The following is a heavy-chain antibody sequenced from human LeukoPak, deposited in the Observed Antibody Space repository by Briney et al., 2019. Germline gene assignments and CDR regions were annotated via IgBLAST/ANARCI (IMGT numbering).Heavy chain of an antibody. V-gene: IGHV3-30-3*01. CDR3: ARIRGGPIDY. Sequence: GGSLRLSCAGSGFTFSSYAMSWVRQAPGKGLEWVAVISYDGTDTYYADSVKGRFTISRDTSKNSLYLQMNSLRPEDTAVFYCARIRGGPIDYWGQGTLVTVSS. CDR1: GFTFSSYA. J-gene: IGHJ4*02. CDR2: ISYDGTDT. D-gene: IGHD3-16*01.